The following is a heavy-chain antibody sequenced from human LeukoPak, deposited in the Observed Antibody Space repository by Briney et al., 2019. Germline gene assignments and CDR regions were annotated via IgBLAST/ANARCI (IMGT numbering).Heavy chain of an antibody. CDR2: IFHSGNT. Sequence: SETLSLTCAVSGYSISSGYHWGWIRQSPGKGLGWIGSIFHSGNTYYNPSLKSRVTISVDTSMNQFSLKPTSLTAADTAVYYCARTLYCIGATATCYSPELFDSWGQGTLVTVSS. V-gene: IGHV4-38-2*01. D-gene: IGHD2-15*01. CDR1: GYSISSGYH. CDR3: ARTLYCIGATATCYSPELFDS. J-gene: IGHJ4*02.